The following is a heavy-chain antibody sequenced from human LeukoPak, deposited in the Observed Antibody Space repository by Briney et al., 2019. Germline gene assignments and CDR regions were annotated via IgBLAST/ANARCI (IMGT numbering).Heavy chain of an antibody. CDR1: GFMLNYYV. CDR3: ARGTYLSSSLSFDY. D-gene: IGHD6-6*01. Sequence: GGSLRLSCAASGFMLNYYVMSWVRQAPGKGLEWVSSISGRDDSAYYADSVKGRFTISRDNSKNTLSLQMNSLRAEDTAVYYCARGTYLSSSLSFDYWGQGTLVIVSS. CDR2: ISGRDDSA. J-gene: IGHJ4*02. V-gene: IGHV3-23*01.